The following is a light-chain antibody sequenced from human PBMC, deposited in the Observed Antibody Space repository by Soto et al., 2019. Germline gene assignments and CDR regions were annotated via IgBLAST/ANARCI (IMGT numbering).Light chain of an antibody. CDR2: GVS. CDR3: SSYTNSGV. J-gene: IGLJ1*01. V-gene: IGLV2-14*01. Sequence: QSALTQPASVSGSPGQSITISCTGTSRDFSDHNHVPWYQHHPGKAPKLIIYGVSNRPSGVSNRFSGSKSGNTASLTISGLQAEDEADYYCSSYTNSGVFGTGTKLTVL. CDR1: SRDFSDHNH.